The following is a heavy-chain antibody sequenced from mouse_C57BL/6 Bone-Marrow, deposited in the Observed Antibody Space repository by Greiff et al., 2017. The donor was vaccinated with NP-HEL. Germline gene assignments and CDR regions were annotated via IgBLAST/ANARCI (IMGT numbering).Heavy chain of an antibody. D-gene: IGHD1-1*01. V-gene: IGHV1-64*01. CDR2: IHPNSGST. CDR3: ARRYYLYFDY. CDR1: GYTFTSYW. J-gene: IGHJ2*01. Sequence: QVQLQQPGAELVKPGASVKLSCKASGYTFTSYWMHWVKQRPGQGLEWIGMIHPNSGSTNYNEKFKSKATLTVDKSSRTAYMQLSSLTSEDSAVYYCARRYYLYFDYWGQGTTLTVSS.